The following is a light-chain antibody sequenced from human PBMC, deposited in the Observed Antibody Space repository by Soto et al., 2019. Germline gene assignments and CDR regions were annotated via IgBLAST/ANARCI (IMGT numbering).Light chain of an antibody. CDR1: QSISRY. CDR2: GAS. V-gene: IGKV3-20*01. CDR3: QQYGGSPPT. J-gene: IGKJ1*01. Sequence: IVLTQSPCTLSLSPGERTTLSCRAIQSISRYLAWYQQKPGQGPRLLIYGASSRATGTPDRFSGSGSGTDFTLTINRLEHEDFALYYCQQYGGSPPTFGQGTKVDIK.